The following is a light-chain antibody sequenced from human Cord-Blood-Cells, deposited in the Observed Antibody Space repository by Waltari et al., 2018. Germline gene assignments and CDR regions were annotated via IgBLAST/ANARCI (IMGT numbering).Light chain of an antibody. CDR2: AAS. CDR3: QQSYSTPFT. CDR1: QGISSY. V-gene: IGKV1-39*01. J-gene: IGKJ3*01. Sequence: DIQMTQSPSSLSASVGDRVTSTCRASQGISSYLNWYQQKPGKAPKLLIYAASSLQSGVPSRFSGSGSGTDFTLTISSLQPEDFATYYCQQSYSTPFTFGPGTKVDIK.